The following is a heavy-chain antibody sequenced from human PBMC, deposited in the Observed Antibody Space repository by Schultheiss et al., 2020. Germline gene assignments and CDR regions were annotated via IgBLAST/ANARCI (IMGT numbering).Heavy chain of an antibody. Sequence: SETLSLTCTVSGGSISSGGYYWSWIRQHPGKGLEWIGYIYYSGSTYYNPSLKSRVTISVDTSKNQFSLKLSSVTAADTAVYYCAREDYGDYGWFDPWGQGTLGTVAS. CDR3: AREDYGDYGWFDP. CDR1: GGSISSGGYY. V-gene: IGHV4-31*03. D-gene: IGHD4-17*01. J-gene: IGHJ5*02. CDR2: IYYSGST.